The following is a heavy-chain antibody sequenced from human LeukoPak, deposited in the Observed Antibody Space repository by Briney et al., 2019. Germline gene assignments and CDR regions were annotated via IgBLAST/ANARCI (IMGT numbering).Heavy chain of an antibody. V-gene: IGHV4-59*01. D-gene: IGHD6-13*01. CDR1: GDSISGYY. CDR2: MYYRGST. J-gene: IGHJ6*03. CDR3: ARDRVVQQLVGRKYCYYYMDV. Sequence: SETLSLTCTVPGDSISGYYKRSSSDPLRKGLWWGGHMYYRGSTNYTPSLTSRVTISVDMSKPKASLMLSSVTSADTAVYYCARDRVVQQLVGRKYCYYYMDVWGKGTTATISS.